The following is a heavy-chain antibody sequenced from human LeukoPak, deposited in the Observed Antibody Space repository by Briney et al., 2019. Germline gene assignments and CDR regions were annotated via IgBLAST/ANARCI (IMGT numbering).Heavy chain of an antibody. CDR2: IWCDGSQK. Sequence: PGRSLRLSCAASGFTFSSYGMHWVRQAPGKGLEWVAVIWCDGSQKYYADSVKGRFTISRDNSKNTLYLQMNSLRAEDTAVYYCARYSSGWYVDYWGQGILVTVSS. CDR3: ARYSSGWYVDY. J-gene: IGHJ4*02. V-gene: IGHV3-33*01. D-gene: IGHD6-19*01. CDR1: GFTFSSYG.